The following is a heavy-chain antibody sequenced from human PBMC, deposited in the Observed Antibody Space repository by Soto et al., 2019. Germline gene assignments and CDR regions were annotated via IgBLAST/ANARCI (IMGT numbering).Heavy chain of an antibody. Sequence: SVKVACKASGGTFSSYTISWVRQAPGQGLEWMGRIIPILGIANYAQKFQGRVTITAGKSTSTAYMELSSLRSEDTAVYYCARSLSPDAFDIWGQGTMVTVSS. V-gene: IGHV1-69*02. CDR3: ARSLSPDAFDI. CDR1: GGTFSSYT. J-gene: IGHJ3*02. CDR2: IIPILGIA.